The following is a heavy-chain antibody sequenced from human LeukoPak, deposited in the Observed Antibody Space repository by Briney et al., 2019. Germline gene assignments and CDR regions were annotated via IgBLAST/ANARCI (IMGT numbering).Heavy chain of an antibody. J-gene: IGHJ4*02. CDR2: IYYSGST. CDR1: GGSISSGDYY. CDR3: ARGVGSSWYGD. V-gene: IGHV4-30-4*01. Sequence: SQTLSLTCTVSGGSISSGDYYWTWIRQPTGKGLEWIGYIYYSGSTYYNPSLKSRLTISVDTSKKQFSLKLTSVTAADTAVYFCARGVGSSWYGDWGQGTLVTVSS. D-gene: IGHD6-13*01.